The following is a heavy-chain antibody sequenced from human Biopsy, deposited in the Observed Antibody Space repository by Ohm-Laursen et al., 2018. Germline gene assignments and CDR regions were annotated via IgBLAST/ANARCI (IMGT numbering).Heavy chain of an antibody. CDR2: ISTYNGDT. J-gene: IGHJ6*02. CDR1: GYTFTSYG. CDR3: ARDDHYYDLDV. V-gene: IGHV1-18*01. Sequence: ASVKVSCKASGYTFTSYGINWVRQAPGQGLEWMGWISTYNGDTNYAQRLQGRVTMTTDTSTSTAYMELRGLRSDDTAVYYCARDDHYYDLDVWGQGTTVTVSS.